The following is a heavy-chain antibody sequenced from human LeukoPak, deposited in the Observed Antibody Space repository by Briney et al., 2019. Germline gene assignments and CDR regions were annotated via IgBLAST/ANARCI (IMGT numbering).Heavy chain of an antibody. CDR1: GYSISSGYY. CDR3: AREHCGGDCYLDY. Sequence: SETLSFTCAVSGYSISSGYYWCWIRQPPGKGLEWIGSIYHSGSTYYNPSLKSRVTISVDTSKNQFSLKLSSVTAADTAVYYCAREHCGGDCYLDYWGQGTLVTVSS. CDR2: IYHSGST. V-gene: IGHV4-38-2*02. J-gene: IGHJ4*02. D-gene: IGHD2-21*02.